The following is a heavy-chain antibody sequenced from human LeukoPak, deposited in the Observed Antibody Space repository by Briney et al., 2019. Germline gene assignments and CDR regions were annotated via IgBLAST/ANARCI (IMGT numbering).Heavy chain of an antibody. V-gene: IGHV3-23*01. J-gene: IGHJ4*02. CDR1: GFTFSSYG. Sequence: GGSLRLSCAASGFTFSSYGMSWVRQAPGKGLEWVSAIETSGGSTYYADSVKGRFTISRDTSRSTLYLQMNSLRAEDAAVYYCAKAPVTSCRGAFCYPFDYWGQGTLVTVSS. D-gene: IGHD2-15*01. CDR2: IETSGGST. CDR3: AKAPVTSCRGAFCYPFDY.